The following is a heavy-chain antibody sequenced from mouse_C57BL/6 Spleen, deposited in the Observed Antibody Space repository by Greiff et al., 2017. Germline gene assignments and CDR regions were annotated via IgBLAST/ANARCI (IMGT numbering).Heavy chain of an antibody. J-gene: IGHJ4*01. V-gene: IGHV1-26*01. D-gene: IGHD2-1*01. CDR1: GYTFTDYY. CDR2: INPNNGGT. CDR3: SRRIYYGNYVEAMDY. Sequence: VQLQQSGPELVKPGASVKISCKASGYTFTDYYMNWVKQSHGKSLEWIGDINPNNGGTSYNQKFKGKATLTVDKSSSTAYMELRSLTSEDSAVYYCSRRIYYGNYVEAMDYWGQGTSVTVSS.